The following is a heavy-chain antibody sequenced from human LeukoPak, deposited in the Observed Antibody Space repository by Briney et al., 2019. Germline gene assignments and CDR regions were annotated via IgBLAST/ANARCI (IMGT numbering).Heavy chain of an antibody. D-gene: IGHD6-13*01. Sequence: GGSLRLSCAASGFTFSDYYMSWIRQAPGKGLEWVSYISSSGSTIYYADSVKGRFTISRDNAKNSLYLQMNSLRAEDTAVYYCARDVRREQPLEPATFDIWGPGAMGTVSS. CDR1: GFTFSDYY. V-gene: IGHV3-11*01. J-gene: IGHJ3*02. CDR2: ISSSGSTI. CDR3: ARDVRREQPLEPATFDI.